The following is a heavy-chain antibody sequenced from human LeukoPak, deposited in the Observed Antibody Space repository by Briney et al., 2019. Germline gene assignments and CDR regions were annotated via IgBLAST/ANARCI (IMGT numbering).Heavy chain of an antibody. J-gene: IGHJ5*02. CDR2: IKGDGSVT. V-gene: IGHV3-74*01. CDR1: GFSFRNAW. CDR3: ARSDWFDP. Sequence: HPGGSLRLSCAASGFSFRNAWMHWVRQAPGKGLVWVSRIKGDGSVTVYADSVKGRFTISRDNAKNTLYLQMNSLRVEDTAVYYCARSDWFDPWGQGTLVTVSS. D-gene: IGHD3-3*01.